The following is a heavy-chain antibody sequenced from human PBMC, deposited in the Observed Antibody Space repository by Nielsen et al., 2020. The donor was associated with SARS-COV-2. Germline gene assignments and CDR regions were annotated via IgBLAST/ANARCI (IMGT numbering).Heavy chain of an antibody. Sequence: ETLSLTCAVYGGSIPTYYWNWIRQSPGKGLEWIGYINYRGNPNFNPSLKSRVTISVDTSKNQFSLKLSSVTAAYTAVYYCARYENNWGSLAYWGQGSLVTVSS. D-gene: IGHD7-27*01. CDR2: INYRGNP. CDR1: GGSIPTYY. CDR3: ARYENNWGSLAY. V-gene: IGHV4-59*13. J-gene: IGHJ4*02.